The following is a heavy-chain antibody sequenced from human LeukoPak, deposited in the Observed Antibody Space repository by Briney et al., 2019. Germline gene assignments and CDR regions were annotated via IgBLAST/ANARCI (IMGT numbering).Heavy chain of an antibody. V-gene: IGHV3-20*04. CDR1: GFTFSSYS. Sequence: PGGSLRLSCAASGFTFSSYSMNWVRQAPGKGLEWVSGINWNGGSTGYADSVKGRFTISRDNAKNSLYLQMNSLRAEDTALYYCARAYWSGYYPDYWGQGTLVTVSS. CDR3: ARAYWSGYYPDY. CDR2: INWNGGST. D-gene: IGHD3-3*01. J-gene: IGHJ4*02.